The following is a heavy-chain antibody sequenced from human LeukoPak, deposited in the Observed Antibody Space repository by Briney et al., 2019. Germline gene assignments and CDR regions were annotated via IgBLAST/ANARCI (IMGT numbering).Heavy chain of an antibody. CDR1: GGYISSYY. CDR3: ARVLPVATTPMQAFDI. Sequence: PSETLSLTCTVSGGYISSYYWSWIRQPPGKGLEWIGYIYYSGSTNYNPSLKSRVTISVDTSKNQFSLKLSSVTAADTAVYYCARVLPVATTPMQAFDIWGQGTMVTVSS. J-gene: IGHJ3*02. D-gene: IGHD5-12*01. V-gene: IGHV4-59*01. CDR2: IYYSGST.